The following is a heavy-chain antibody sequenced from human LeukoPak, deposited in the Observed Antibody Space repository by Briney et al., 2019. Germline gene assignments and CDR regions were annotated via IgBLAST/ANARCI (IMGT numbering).Heavy chain of an antibody. CDR2: IYYSGST. J-gene: IGHJ4*02. Sequence: SETLSPTCTVSGGSISSYYWSWIRQPPGKGLEWIGYIYYSGSTNYNPSLKSRVTISVDTSKNQFSLKLSSVTAADTAVYYCAGRDGYRDYWGQGTLVTVSS. D-gene: IGHD5-24*01. V-gene: IGHV4-59*01. CDR1: GGSISSYY. CDR3: AGRDGYRDY.